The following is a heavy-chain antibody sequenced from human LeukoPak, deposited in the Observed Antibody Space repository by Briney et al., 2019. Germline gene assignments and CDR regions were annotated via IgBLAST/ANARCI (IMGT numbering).Heavy chain of an antibody. D-gene: IGHD6-6*01. CDR1: GYTFTGYY. Sequence: ASVKVSCKASGYTFTGYYMHWVRQAPGQGLEWMGRINPNSGGTNYAQKFQGRVTMTRDTSISTAYVELSRLRSDDTAVYYCARDRSSSSELTFDYWGQGTLVTVSS. CDR3: ARDRSSSSELTFDY. V-gene: IGHV1-2*06. J-gene: IGHJ4*02. CDR2: INPNSGGT.